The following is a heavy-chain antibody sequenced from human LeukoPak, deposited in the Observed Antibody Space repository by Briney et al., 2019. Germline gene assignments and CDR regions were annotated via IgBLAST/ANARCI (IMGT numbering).Heavy chain of an antibody. CDR2: IFGSGGSA. D-gene: IGHD6-19*01. V-gene: IGHV3-23*01. J-gene: IGHJ4*02. Sequence: GGSLRLSCAASGFTFNNYAMYWVRQAPGKGLEWVSGIFGSGGSALYADSVEGRFTISRDNSKNTVYLQMDSLRVEDTAVYYCGKTTTGYSSGRYPGWPVDYWGQGTLVTVSS. CDR1: GFTFNNYA. CDR3: GKTTTGYSSGRYPGWPVDY.